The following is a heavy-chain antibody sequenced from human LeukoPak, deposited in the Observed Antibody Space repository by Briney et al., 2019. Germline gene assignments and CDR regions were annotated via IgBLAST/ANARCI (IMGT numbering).Heavy chain of an antibody. J-gene: IGHJ4*02. CDR1: GFTFSSYA. D-gene: IGHD3-10*01. CDR2: ISGSGGST. Sequence: PGGSLRLSCAASGFTFSSYAMSWVRQAPGKGLEWVSAISGSGGSTYYADSVKGRFTISRDNSKKTLYLQMNSLRAEDTAVYYCHIKRFGELFLDYWGQGTLVTVSS. V-gene: IGHV3-23*01. CDR3: HIKRFGELFLDY.